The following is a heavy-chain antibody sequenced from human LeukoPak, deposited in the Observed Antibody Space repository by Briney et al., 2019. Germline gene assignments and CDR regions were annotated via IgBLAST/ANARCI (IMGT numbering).Heavy chain of an antibody. D-gene: IGHD3-16*01. V-gene: IGHV4-38-2*01. Sequence: PSETLSLTCAVSGYSISTGYYWAWIRQPPGKGLEWFGSIYHNETTYYNPSLKTRVTMSVDQSKNQFSLKVTSVTAADTAVYYCARLYWGLGAFDIWGQGKMVTVSS. J-gene: IGHJ3*02. CDR3: ARLYWGLGAFDI. CDR2: IYHNETT. CDR1: GYSISTGYY.